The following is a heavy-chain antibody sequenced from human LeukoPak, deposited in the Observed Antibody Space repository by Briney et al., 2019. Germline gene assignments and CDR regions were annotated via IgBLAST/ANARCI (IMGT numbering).Heavy chain of an antibody. J-gene: IGHJ6*03. Sequence: ASVKLSCKASGGTFANYAFSWVRQAPGQGLEWMGGFIPLLGTANYAQEFQGSVTITADESTSTAYMQLSSLRSEDTAVYFCARVITIGQPPYYYYMDLWGKGTTVTVSS. V-gene: IGHV1-69*13. CDR3: ARVITIGQPPYYYYMDL. D-gene: IGHD3-10*01. CDR2: FIPLLGTA. CDR1: GGTFANYA.